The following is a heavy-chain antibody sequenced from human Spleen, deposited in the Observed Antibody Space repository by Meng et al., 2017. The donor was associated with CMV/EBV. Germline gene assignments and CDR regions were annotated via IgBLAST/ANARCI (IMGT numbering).Heavy chain of an antibody. CDR3: ARGYCSGASCYIDD. CDR1: GYTFTGYY. V-gene: IGHV1-2*02. D-gene: IGHD2-2*02. CDR2: VNANSGAK. J-gene: IGHJ4*02. Sequence: ASVKVSCKASGYTFTGYYMNWVRQAPGLGLEWMGWVNANSGAKDYAQKFQGRVTMTRDTSISTAYMELSRLRSDDTAVYYCARGYCSGASCYIDDWGQGTLVTVSS.